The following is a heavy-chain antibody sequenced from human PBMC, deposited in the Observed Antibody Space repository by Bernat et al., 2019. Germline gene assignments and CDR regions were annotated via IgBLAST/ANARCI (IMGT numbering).Heavy chain of an antibody. J-gene: IGHJ5*02. D-gene: IGHD3-3*01. CDR2: IYSSGST. Sequence: EVQLVESGGGLIQPGGSLRLSCAASGFTVSSNYMSWVRQAPGKGLEWVSVIYSSGSTYYADSVKGRFVSSRDNSKNTLFLHMSSLRADDMALYYCARQDDFWSGFVVWGQGTLVTVSS. CDR1: GFTVSSNY. V-gene: IGHV3-53*01. CDR3: ARQDDFWSGFVV.